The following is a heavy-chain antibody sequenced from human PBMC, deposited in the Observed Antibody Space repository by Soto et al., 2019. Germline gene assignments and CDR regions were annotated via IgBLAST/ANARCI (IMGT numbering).Heavy chain of an antibody. V-gene: IGHV3-30*18. CDR3: AKGGRQWLVTSDFNY. J-gene: IGHJ4*02. D-gene: IGHD6-19*01. CDR1: GFTFSDYA. CDR2: VSHDGRNT. Sequence: VQLVESGGGVVQPGRSLRLSCAASGFTFSDYAMHWVRQAPGKGLEWVAVVSHDGRNTHYADSVKGRFTISRDSSKNTVSPEMTSLRAEDTGGYYCAKGGRQWLVTSDFNYWGQGALVTVSS.